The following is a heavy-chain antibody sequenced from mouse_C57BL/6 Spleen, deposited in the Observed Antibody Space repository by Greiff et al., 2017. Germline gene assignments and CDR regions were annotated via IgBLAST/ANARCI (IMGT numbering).Heavy chain of an antibody. CDR2: IYPGDGDT. J-gene: IGHJ2*01. CDR1: GYAFSSSW. CDR3: ARSYDYDVFDY. Sequence: QVQLQQSGPELVKPGASVKISCKASGYAFSSSWMNWVKQRPGKGLEWIGRIYPGDGDTNYNGKFKGKATLTADKSSSTAYMQLSSLTSEDSAVYFCARSYDYDVFDYWGQGTTLTVSS. D-gene: IGHD2-4*01. V-gene: IGHV1-82*01.